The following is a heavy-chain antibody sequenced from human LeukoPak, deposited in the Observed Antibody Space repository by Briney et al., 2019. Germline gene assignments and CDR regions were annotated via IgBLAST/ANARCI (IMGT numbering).Heavy chain of an antibody. CDR3: ARDFGWISGLDY. V-gene: IGHV3-30-3*01. CDR2: ISYDGSNK. J-gene: IGHJ4*02. CDR1: GFTFSNYA. Sequence: GGSLRLSCAASGFTFSNYAMNWVRQAPGEGLEWVVVISYDGSNKYYADSVKGRFTISRDNSKNTLFLQMNSLRGEDTAVYYCARDFGWISGLDYWGQGTLVTVSS. D-gene: IGHD2-2*03.